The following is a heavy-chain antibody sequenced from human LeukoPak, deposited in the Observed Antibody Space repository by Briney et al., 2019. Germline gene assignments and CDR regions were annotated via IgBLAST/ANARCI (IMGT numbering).Heavy chain of an antibody. CDR1: GFTVSSNY. V-gene: IGHV3-53*01. Sequence: GGSLRLSCAASGFTVSSNYMSWVRQAPGKGLEWVSVIYSGGSTYYADSVKGRFTISRDNSKNTLYLQMNSLRAEDTAVYYCARHRSRPNCSSTSCRPDYFDYWGQGTLVTVSS. CDR2: IYSGGST. CDR3: ARHRSRPNCSSTSCRPDYFDY. J-gene: IGHJ4*02. D-gene: IGHD2-2*01.